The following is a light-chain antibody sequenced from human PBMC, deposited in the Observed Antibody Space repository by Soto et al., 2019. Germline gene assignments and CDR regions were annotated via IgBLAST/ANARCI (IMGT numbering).Light chain of an antibody. CDR3: QQYNNWPQT. V-gene: IGKV3-15*01. CDR2: GAS. Sequence: EIVITQSPATLSVSPGERATPSCRASQSVSINLAWFQQKPGQAPRLLIYGASTRATGIPARFSGSGSGTEFTLTITSLQSEDFAVYYCQQYNNWPQTFGQGTKVDIK. J-gene: IGKJ1*01. CDR1: QSVSIN.